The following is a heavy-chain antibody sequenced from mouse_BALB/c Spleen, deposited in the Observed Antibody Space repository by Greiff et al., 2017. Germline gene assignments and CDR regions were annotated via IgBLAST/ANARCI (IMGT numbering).Heavy chain of an antibody. D-gene: IGHD1-2*01. CDR2: ISSGSSTI. J-gene: IGHJ2*01. CDR1: GFTFSSFG. V-gene: IGHV5-17*02. CDR3: AREFITTVHFDY. Sequence: EVQVVESGGGLVQPGGSRKLSCAASGFTFSSFGMHWVRQAPEKGLEWVAYISSGSSTIYYADTVKGRFTISRDNPKNTLFLQMTSLRSEDTAMYYCAREFITTVHFDYWGQGTTLTVSS.